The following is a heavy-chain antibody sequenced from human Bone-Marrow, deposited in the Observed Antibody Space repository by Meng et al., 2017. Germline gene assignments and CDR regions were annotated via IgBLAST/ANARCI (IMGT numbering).Heavy chain of an antibody. Sequence: GGSLRLSCAASGFTFSGHWMHWVRQAPGKGLVWVSRINTDGSTTTYADSVKGRFTISRDNAKNTLYLQMNSLRAEDTAVYYCARDVAGRGGYWGQGTLVTVSS. CDR2: INTDGSTT. V-gene: IGHV3-74*01. J-gene: IGHJ4*02. CDR3: ARDVAGRGGY. D-gene: IGHD1-26*01. CDR1: GFTFSGHW.